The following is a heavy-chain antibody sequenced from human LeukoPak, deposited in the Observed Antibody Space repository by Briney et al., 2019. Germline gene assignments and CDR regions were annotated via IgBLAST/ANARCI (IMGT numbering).Heavy chain of an antibody. Sequence: ASVKVSCKASGYTFTSYYMHWVRQAPGQGLEWMGIINPSGDSTSYAQKFQGRVTMTRDTSTSTVYMELSSLRSEDTAVYYCAGYSSSWYLTDYYYYGMDVWGQGTTVTVSS. D-gene: IGHD6-13*01. CDR1: GYTFTSYY. CDR2: INPSGDST. J-gene: IGHJ6*02. V-gene: IGHV1-46*01. CDR3: AGYSSSWYLTDYYYYGMDV.